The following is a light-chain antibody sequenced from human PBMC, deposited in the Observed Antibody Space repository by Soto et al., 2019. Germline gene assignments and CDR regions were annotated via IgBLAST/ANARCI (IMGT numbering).Light chain of an antibody. J-gene: IGLJ1*01. Sequence: QSALTQPRSVSGSPGQSVTISCTGTSSDVGGYNSVSWYQQRPGKAPKLMIYDVSKRPSGVPDRFSGSKSGNTASLTISGLQAEDEADYYCCSYAGSYTYVFGTGTKVTVL. V-gene: IGLV2-11*01. CDR2: DVS. CDR3: CSYAGSYTYV. CDR1: SSDVGGYNS.